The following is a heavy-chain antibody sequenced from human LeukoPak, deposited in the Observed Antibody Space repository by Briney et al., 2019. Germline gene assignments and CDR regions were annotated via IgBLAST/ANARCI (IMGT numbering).Heavy chain of an antibody. CDR3: ARVQIYGDLNLDWFDP. Sequence: PSETLSLTCTVSGGSISSSSYYWGWIRQPPGKGLEWIGSIYYSGSTYYNPSLKSRVTISVDTSKNQFSLKLSSVTAADTAVYYCARVQIYGDLNLDWFDPWGQGTLVTVSS. D-gene: IGHD4-17*01. J-gene: IGHJ5*02. CDR2: IYYSGST. V-gene: IGHV4-39*07. CDR1: GGSISSSSYY.